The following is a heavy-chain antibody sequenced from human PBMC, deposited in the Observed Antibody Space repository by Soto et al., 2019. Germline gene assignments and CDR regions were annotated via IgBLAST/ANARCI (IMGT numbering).Heavy chain of an antibody. J-gene: IGHJ5*02. CDR2: INPRGGST. V-gene: IGHV1-46*01. CDR3: ARDEGGSSPQYNWFDP. Sequence: QVQLVQSGAEVKKPGASVKLSCEAYGYTFTSNWMHWVRQAPGQGLEWLGIINPRGGSTINAQKFQGRVTMTRDTSTTTVYMELSSLRFEDTAVYYCARDEGGSSPQYNWFDPWGQGTLVTVSS. D-gene: IGHD6-6*01. CDR1: GYTFTSNW.